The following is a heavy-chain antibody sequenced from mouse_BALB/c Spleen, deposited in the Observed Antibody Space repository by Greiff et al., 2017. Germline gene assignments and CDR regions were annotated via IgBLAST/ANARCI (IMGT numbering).Heavy chain of an antibody. CDR1: GYTFSSYW. CDR2: ILPGSGST. D-gene: IGHD1-1*01. CDR3: ARALRGYAMDY. V-gene: IGHV1-9*01. Sequence: VQLQQSGAELMKPGASVKISCKATGYTFSSYWIEWVKQRPGHGLEWIGEILPGSGSTNYNEKFKGKATFTADTSSNTAYMQLSSLTSEDSAVYYCARALRGYAMDYWGQGTSVTVSS. J-gene: IGHJ4*01.